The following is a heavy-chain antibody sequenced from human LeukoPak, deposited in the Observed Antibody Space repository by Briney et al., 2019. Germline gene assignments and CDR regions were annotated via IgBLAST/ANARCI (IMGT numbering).Heavy chain of an antibody. CDR1: GGSISSSSYY. D-gene: IGHD2-2*01. Sequence: TSETLSLTCTVSGGSISSSSYYWGWIRQPPGKGLEWIGSIYYSGRTYYNPSLKSRVTISVDTSKNQFSLKVNSVTAADTAVYYCARTRIVVVPAAPYYYYYMDVWGKGTTVTISS. CDR3: ARTRIVVVPAAPYYYYYMDV. V-gene: IGHV4-39*07. CDR2: IYYSGRT. J-gene: IGHJ6*03.